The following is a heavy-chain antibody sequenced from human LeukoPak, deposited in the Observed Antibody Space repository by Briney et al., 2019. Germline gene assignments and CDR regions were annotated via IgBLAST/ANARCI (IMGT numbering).Heavy chain of an antibody. Sequence: GDLRLSCAASGFTFSSYSMNWVRQAPGKGLEWVSYISSSSSTIYNADSVKGRFTISRDNAKNSLYLQMNNLRDDDTAVYYCARGGRAAAGTTVLTSWGQGTPVTVSS. CDR2: ISSSSSTI. CDR1: GFTFSSYS. D-gene: IGHD6-13*01. CDR3: ARGGRAAAGTTVLTS. V-gene: IGHV3-48*02. J-gene: IGHJ4*02.